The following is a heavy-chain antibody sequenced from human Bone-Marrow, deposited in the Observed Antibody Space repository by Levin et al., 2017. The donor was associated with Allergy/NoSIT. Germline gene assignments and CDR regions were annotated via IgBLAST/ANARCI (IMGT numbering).Heavy chain of an antibody. Sequence: SQTLSLTCAVSGGSISRSNWWSWVRQPPGKGLEWIGEAYHTGSTKYNPSLNSRVTISVDKSNNQFSLRLSSVTAADTAVYYCAGGNGWYVSWGQGTLVIVSS. CDR3: AGGNGWYVS. J-gene: IGHJ5*01. CDR1: GGSISRSNW. D-gene: IGHD2-8*01. CDR2: AYHTGST. V-gene: IGHV4-4*02.